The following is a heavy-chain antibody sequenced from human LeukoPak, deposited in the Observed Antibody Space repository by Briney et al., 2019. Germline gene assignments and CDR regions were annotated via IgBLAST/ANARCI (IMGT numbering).Heavy chain of an antibody. CDR2: IYHSGST. J-gene: IGHJ6*03. V-gene: IGHV4-38-2*02. Sequence: TSETLSLTCTVSGYSISSGYYWGWIRQPPGKGLEWIGSIYHSGSTYYNPSLKSRVTISVDTSKNQFSLKLSSVTAADTAVYYCAIAVGNLNYCYYMDVWGKGTTVTVSS. D-gene: IGHD1-26*01. CDR3: AIAVGNLNYCYYMDV. CDR1: GYSISSGYY.